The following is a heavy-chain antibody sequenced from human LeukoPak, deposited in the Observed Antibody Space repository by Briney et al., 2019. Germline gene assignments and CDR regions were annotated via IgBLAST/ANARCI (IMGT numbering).Heavy chain of an antibody. CDR1: GGSISSGDYY. Sequence: SETLSLTCTVSGGSISSGDYYWSWIRQPPGKGLEWIGYIYYSGSTYYNPSLKSRVTISVDTSKNQFSLKLSSVTAADTAVYYCARGHDYGDYVGYYYGMDVWGQGTTVTVSS. V-gene: IGHV4-30-4*01. D-gene: IGHD4-17*01. CDR3: ARGHDYGDYVGYYYGMDV. J-gene: IGHJ6*02. CDR2: IYYSGST.